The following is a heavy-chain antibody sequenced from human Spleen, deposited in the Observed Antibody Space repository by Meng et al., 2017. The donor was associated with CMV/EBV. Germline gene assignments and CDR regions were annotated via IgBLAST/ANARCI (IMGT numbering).Heavy chain of an antibody. CDR3: ARDLGLWFGEFDN. D-gene: IGHD3-10*01. Sequence: SETLSLTCTVSGGSISSSSYYWGWIRQPPGKGLEWIGSIYYSGSTYYNPSLKSRVTISVDTSKNQFSLKLSSVTAADTAVYYCARDLGLWFGEFDNWGQGTLVTVSS. V-gene: IGHV4-39*07. J-gene: IGHJ4*02. CDR1: GGSISSSSYY. CDR2: IYYSGST.